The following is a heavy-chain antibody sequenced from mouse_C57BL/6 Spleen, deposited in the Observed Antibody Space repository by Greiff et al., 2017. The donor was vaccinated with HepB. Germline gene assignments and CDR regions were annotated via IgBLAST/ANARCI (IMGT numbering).Heavy chain of an antibody. J-gene: IGHJ2*01. V-gene: IGHV1-69*01. CDR1: GYTFTSYW. D-gene: IGHD2-3*01. CDR3: ARREGDGYYFYYFDY. Sequence: VKLQQPGAELVMPGASVKLSCKASGYTFTSYWMHWVKQRPGQGLEWIGEIDPSDSYTNYNQKFKGKSTLTVDKSSSTAYMQLSSLTSEDSAVYYCARREGDGYYFYYFDYWGQGTTLTVSS. CDR2: IDPSDSYT.